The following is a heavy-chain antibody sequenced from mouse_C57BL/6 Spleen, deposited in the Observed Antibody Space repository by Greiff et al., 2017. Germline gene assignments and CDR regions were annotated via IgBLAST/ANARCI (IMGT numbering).Heavy chain of an antibody. Sequence: QVQLQQSGAELVRPGASVTLSCKASGYTFTDYEMHWVKQTPVHGREWIGAIVPETGGTAYNHKFKGRAILTADKSSRAAYMEHRSLTSRDSAVYYGTGSGSNCDYFDYWGQGTTLTV. V-gene: IGHV1-15*01. CDR2: IVPETGGT. J-gene: IGHJ2*01. D-gene: IGHD2-5*01. CDR1: GYTFTDYE. CDR3: TGSGSNCDYFDY.